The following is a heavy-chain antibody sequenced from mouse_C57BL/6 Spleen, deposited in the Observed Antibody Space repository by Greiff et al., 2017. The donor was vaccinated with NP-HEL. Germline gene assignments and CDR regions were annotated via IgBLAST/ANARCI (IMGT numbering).Heavy chain of an antibody. D-gene: IGHD1-1*01. CDR2: IRNKANGYTT. V-gene: IGHV7-3*01. CDR3: ARTVERRYYFDY. CDR1: GFTFTDYY. J-gene: IGHJ2*01. Sequence: EVKVVESGGGLVQPGGSLSLSCAASGFTFTDYYMSWVRQPPGKALEWLGFIRNKANGYTTEYSASVKGRFTISRDNSQSILYLQMNALRAEDSATYYCARTVERRYYFDYWGQGTTLTVSS.